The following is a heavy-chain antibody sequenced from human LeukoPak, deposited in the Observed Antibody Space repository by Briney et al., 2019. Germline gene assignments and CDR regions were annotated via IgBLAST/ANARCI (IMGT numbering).Heavy chain of an antibody. V-gene: IGHV1-69*05. J-gene: IGHJ4*02. CDR3: ARVSPNYYDSSGPLDY. Sequence: ASVKVSCKASGGTFSSYAISWVRQAPGQGLEWMGGIIPIFGTANYAQKFQGRVTITTDESTSTAYMELSSLRSEDTAVYYCARVSPNYYDSSGPLDYWGQGTLATVSS. CDR2: IIPIFGTA. D-gene: IGHD3-22*01. CDR1: GGTFSSYA.